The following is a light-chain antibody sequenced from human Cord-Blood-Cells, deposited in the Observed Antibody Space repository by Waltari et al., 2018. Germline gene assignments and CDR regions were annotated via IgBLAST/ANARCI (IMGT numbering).Light chain of an antibody. CDR3: CSYAGSSTFYV. Sequence: QSALTQPASVSGSPGHSITISCTGPRSDVGSYNLCAWYQQPPGKAPKLMIYEGSKRPSGVSNRFSGSKSGNTASLTISGLQAEDEADYYCCSYAGSSTFYVFGTGTKVTVL. CDR2: EGS. V-gene: IGLV2-23*01. J-gene: IGLJ1*01. CDR1: RSDVGSYNL.